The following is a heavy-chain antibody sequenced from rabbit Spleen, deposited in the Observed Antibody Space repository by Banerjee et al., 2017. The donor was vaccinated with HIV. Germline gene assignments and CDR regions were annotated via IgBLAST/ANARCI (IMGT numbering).Heavy chain of an antibody. CDR2: IYVGSGGGT. CDR1: GLDFSSSYW. J-gene: IGHJ4*01. D-gene: IGHD1-1*01. Sequence: QEQLVEYGGDLVQPEGSLTLTCKASGLDFSSSYWICWVRQAPGKGLEWIACIYVGSGGGTKYASWAKGRFTISKTSSTTVTLQLSSLTAADTATYFCARDLTGVIGWNFGWWGPGTLVTVS. CDR3: ARDLTGVIGWNFGW. V-gene: IGHV1S45*01.